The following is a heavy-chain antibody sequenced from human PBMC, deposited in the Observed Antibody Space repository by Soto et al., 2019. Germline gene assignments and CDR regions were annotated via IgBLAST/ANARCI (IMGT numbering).Heavy chain of an antibody. J-gene: IGHJ6*02. CDR3: ARLMPYMVRGVIRNTYSYYGMDV. CDR2: IYYRGST. D-gene: IGHD3-10*01. Sequence: SETLSLTCTVSGGSISSYYWSWIRQPPGKGLEWIGYIYYRGSTNYNPSLKSRATISVDTSKNQFSLKLRTVTAADTAVYYCARLMPYMVRGVIRNTYSYYGMDVWGQGTTVTVSS. V-gene: IGHV4-59*08. CDR1: GGSISSYY.